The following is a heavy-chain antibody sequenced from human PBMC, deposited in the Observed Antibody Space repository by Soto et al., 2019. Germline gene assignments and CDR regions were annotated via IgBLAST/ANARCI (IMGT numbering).Heavy chain of an antibody. CDR2: IYYSGST. Sequence: PSETLSLTCTVSGGSISSYYWSWIRQPPGKGLEWIGYIYYSGSTNYNPSLKSRVTISVDTSKNQFSLKLSSVTAADTAVYYCARVAGSVETYYYYYMDVWGKGTTVTVSS. CDR1: GGSISSYY. CDR3: ARVAGSVETYYYYYMDV. J-gene: IGHJ6*03. V-gene: IGHV4-59*01. D-gene: IGHD2-21*02.